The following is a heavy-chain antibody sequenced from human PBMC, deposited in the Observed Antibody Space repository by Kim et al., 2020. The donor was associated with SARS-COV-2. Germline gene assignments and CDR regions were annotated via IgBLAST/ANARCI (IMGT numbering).Heavy chain of an antibody. CDR3: AKDIAAAGTPALGYFDY. J-gene: IGHJ4*02. D-gene: IGHD6-13*01. Sequence: VKGRFTISRDNSKNSLYLQMNSLRTEDTALYYCAKDIAAAGTPALGYFDYWGQGTLVTVSS. V-gene: IGHV3-43*01.